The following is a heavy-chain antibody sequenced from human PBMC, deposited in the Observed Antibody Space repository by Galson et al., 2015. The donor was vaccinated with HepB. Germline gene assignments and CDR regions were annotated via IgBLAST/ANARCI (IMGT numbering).Heavy chain of an antibody. CDR1: GYTFTNYG. CDR2: ISAYNGNT. Sequence: SVKVSCKASGYTFTNYGINWVRQAPGQGLEWMGWISAYNGNTKYAQKLQGRVTMTTDTSTSTAYMELRSLRSDDTAMYYCARGITMVRGVHSYFDHWGQGTLVTVSS. D-gene: IGHD3-10*01. V-gene: IGHV1-18*04. CDR3: ARGITMVRGVHSYFDH. J-gene: IGHJ4*02.